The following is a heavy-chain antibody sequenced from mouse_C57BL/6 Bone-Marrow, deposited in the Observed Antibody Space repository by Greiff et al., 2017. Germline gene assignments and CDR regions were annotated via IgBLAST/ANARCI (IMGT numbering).Heavy chain of an antibody. Sequence: QVQLQQSGAELVRPGASVKLSCKASGYTFTDYYINWVKQRPGQGLEWIARIYPGSGNTYYNEKFKGKATLTAEKSSSTAYMQLSSLTSEDSAVYFCARGRELGQSLYYAMDYWGQGTSVTVSS. CDR1: GYTFTDYY. CDR3: ARGRELGQSLYYAMDY. J-gene: IGHJ4*01. D-gene: IGHD4-1*01. CDR2: IYPGSGNT. V-gene: IGHV1-76*01.